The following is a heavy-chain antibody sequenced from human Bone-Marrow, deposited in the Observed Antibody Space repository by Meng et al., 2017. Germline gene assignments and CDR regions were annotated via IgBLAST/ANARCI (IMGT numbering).Heavy chain of an antibody. CDR1: GGSFSGYY. Sequence: QVQRQQWGAGLLKPSETLSLTCAVYGGSFSGYYWSWIRQPPGKGLEWIGEINHSGSTNYNPSLKSRVTISVDTSKNQFSLKLSSVTAADTAVYYCAREDRYYYDSRVDYWGQGTLVTVSS. D-gene: IGHD3-22*01. CDR3: AREDRYYYDSRVDY. V-gene: IGHV4-34*01. J-gene: IGHJ4*02. CDR2: INHSGST.